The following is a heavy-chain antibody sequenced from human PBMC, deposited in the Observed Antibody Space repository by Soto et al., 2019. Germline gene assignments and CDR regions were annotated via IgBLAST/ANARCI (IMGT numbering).Heavy chain of an antibody. V-gene: IGHV3-33*01. CDR2: IWYDGSNK. D-gene: IGHD4-17*01. Sequence: PGGSLRLSCAASGFTFSSYGMHWVRQAPGKGLEWVAVIWYDGSNKYYAGSVKGRFTISRDNSKNTLYLQMNSLRAEDTAVYYCARDMDYGGFYYYYGMDVWGQGTTVTV. CDR1: GFTFSSYG. CDR3: ARDMDYGGFYYYYGMDV. J-gene: IGHJ6*02.